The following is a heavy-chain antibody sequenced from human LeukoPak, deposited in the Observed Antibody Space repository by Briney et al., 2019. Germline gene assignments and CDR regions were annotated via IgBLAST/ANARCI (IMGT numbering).Heavy chain of an antibody. D-gene: IGHD3-3*01. CDR1: GGSISSSSYY. CDR2: IYYSGST. V-gene: IGHV4-39*01. Sequence: SETLSLTCTVSGGSISSSSYYWGWIRQPPGKGLEWIVSIYYSGSTYYNPSLKSRVTISVDTSKNQFSLKLSSVTAADTAVYYCASNLGYYDFSHLGYYYGMDVWGQGTTVTVSS. J-gene: IGHJ6*02. CDR3: ASNLGYYDFSHLGYYYGMDV.